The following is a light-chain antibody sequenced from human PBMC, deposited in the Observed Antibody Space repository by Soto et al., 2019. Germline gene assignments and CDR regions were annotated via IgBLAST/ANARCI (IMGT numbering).Light chain of an antibody. Sequence: QSVLTQPTSASGTPGQRVTISCSGSNSNIGSKYVYWYQQLPGTAPKLLLYRNNQRPSGVPDRFSGSKSGTSASLAISGLRSEDEADYYCAAWDNSLVGGPAFGGWTKLTVL. V-gene: IGLV1-47*01. J-gene: IGLJ2*01. CDR2: RNN. CDR3: AAWDNSLVGGPA. CDR1: NSNIGSKY.